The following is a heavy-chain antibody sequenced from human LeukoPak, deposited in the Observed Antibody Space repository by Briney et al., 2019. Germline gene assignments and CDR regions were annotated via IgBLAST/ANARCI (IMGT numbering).Heavy chain of an antibody. D-gene: IGHD6-19*01. CDR2: ISYDGSHK. CDR1: GGSISSSSYY. V-gene: IGHV3-30*18. Sequence: LSLTCTVSGGSISSSSYYWGWVRRAPGKGLEWVAVISYDGSHKYYGDFVKGRFTISRDNPKNTLYLEMNGLRAEDTAVYYCAKGHATEPQYSSGWYDDFDYWGQGTLVTVSS. CDR3: AKGHATEPQYSSGWYDDFDY. J-gene: IGHJ4*02.